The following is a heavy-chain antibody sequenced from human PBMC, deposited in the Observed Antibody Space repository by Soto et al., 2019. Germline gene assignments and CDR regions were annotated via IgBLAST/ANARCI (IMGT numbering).Heavy chain of an antibody. CDR2: IGTAGDT. V-gene: IGHV3-13*01. Sequence: EVQLVESGGGLVQPGGSLRLSCAASGFSFSSYDIKWVRQAAGKGLEWVSDIGTAGDTHYSGSVKGRFTISRENAKDSSYLQMNSLRVEDTAVYYCARDPSGWGLDVWGQGTTVTSSS. D-gene: IGHD2-15*01. J-gene: IGHJ6*02. CDR1: GFSFSSYD. CDR3: ARDPSGWGLDV.